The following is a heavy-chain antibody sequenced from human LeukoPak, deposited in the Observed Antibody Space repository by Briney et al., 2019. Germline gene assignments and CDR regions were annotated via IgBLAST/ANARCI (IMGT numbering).Heavy chain of an antibody. Sequence: LGASVKVSCKASGYTFTSYAMNWVRQAPGQGLEWMGWINTNTGNPTYAQGFTGRFVFSLDTSVSTAYLQISSLKPEDTAVYYCATGGYCGGGSCRNFDYWGQGTLVSVSS. CDR1: GYTFTSYA. D-gene: IGHD2-15*01. J-gene: IGHJ4*02. CDR3: ATGGYCGGGSCRNFDY. CDR2: INTNTGNP. V-gene: IGHV7-4-1*02.